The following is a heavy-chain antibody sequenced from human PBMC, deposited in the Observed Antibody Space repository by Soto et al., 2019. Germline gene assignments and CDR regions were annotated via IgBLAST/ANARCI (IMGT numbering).Heavy chain of an antibody. CDR3: ARVGWEAAAGMNGMDV. D-gene: IGHD6-13*01. CDR2: ISAYNGNT. J-gene: IGHJ6*02. CDR1: GYTFTSYG. Sequence: QVQLVQSGAEVKKPGASVKVSCKASGYTFTSYGISWVRQAPGQGLEWMGWISAYNGNTNYAQKLQGRVTMTTDTSTSTAHMELRSLRSDDTAVYYCARVGWEAAAGMNGMDVWGQGTTVTVSS. V-gene: IGHV1-18*01.